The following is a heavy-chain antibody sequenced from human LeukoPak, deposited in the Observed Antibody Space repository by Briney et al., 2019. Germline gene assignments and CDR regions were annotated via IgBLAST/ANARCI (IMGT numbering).Heavy chain of an antibody. CDR1: GFTFSSNA. CDR2: ISGTGHST. CDR3: AKDPNYYGSGSYPDY. J-gene: IGHJ4*02. V-gene: IGHV3-23*01. Sequence: PGGSLRLSCAASGFTFSSNAMSWVRQAPGKGLEWVSGISGTGHSTYYADPVKGRFTISRDNSKNSLYLQMNSLRTEDTALYYCAKDPNYYGSGSYPDYWGQGTLVTVSS. D-gene: IGHD3-10*01.